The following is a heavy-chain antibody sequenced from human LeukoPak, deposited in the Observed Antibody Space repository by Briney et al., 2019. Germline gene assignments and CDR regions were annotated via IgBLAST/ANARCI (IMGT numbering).Heavy chain of an antibody. CDR3: AELGITMIGGV. V-gene: IGHV3-48*04. CDR1: GFTFSSYW. Sequence: GGSLRLSCAASGFTFSSYWMSWVRQAPGKGLEWVSYISSSGSTIYYADSVKVRFTISRDNAKNSLYLQMNSLRAEDTAVYYCAELGITMIGGVWGKGTTVTISS. J-gene: IGHJ6*04. CDR2: ISSSGSTI. D-gene: IGHD3-10*02.